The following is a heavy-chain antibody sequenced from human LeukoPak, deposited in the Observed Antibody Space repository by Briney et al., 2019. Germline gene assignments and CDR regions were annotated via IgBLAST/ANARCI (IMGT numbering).Heavy chain of an antibody. Sequence: PGGSLRLSCAAYGFTFSTYWMHWVRQAPGKGLEWVSSISSSSSYIYYADSVKGRFTISRANAKNSLYLQMNTLRAEDTAVYYCARDRTTVTTFDYWGQGTLVTVSS. CDR1: GFTFSTYW. V-gene: IGHV3-21*01. CDR2: ISSSSSYI. CDR3: ARDRTTVTTFDY. J-gene: IGHJ4*02. D-gene: IGHD4-17*01.